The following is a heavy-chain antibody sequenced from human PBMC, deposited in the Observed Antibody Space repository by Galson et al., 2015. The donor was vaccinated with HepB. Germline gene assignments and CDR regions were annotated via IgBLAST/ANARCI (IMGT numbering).Heavy chain of an antibody. D-gene: IGHD7-27*01. CDR2: IIAVLDLP. V-gene: IGHV1-69*02. Sequence: SVKVSCKASGDTLTSYSIGWLRQAPGQGLEWMGRIIAVLDLPEYAQEFQGRVTITADRSTSTAYMELSSLRSDDTAVYFCARWGMDAFDVWGQGTKVTVSS. CDR1: GDTLTSYS. J-gene: IGHJ3*01. CDR3: ARWGMDAFDV.